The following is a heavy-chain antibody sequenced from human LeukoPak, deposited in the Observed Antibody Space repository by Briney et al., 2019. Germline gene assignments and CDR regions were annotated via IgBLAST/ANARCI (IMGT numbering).Heavy chain of an antibody. Sequence: SETLSLTCTVSGGSISSSSYYWGWIRQPPGKGLEWIGSIYYSGSTYYNPSLKSRVTISVDTSKNQFSLKLSSVTAADTAVYYCARWQINLYYFDYWGQGTLVTVSS. D-gene: IGHD1-14*01. J-gene: IGHJ4*02. CDR1: GGSISSSSYY. CDR2: IYYSGST. V-gene: IGHV4-39*07. CDR3: ARWQINLYYFDY.